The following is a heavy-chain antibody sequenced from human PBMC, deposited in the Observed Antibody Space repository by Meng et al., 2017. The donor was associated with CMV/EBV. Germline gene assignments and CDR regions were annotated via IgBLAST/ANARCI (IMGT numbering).Heavy chain of an antibody. Sequence: GGSLRLSCAASGFTFSSYSMNWVRQAPGKGLEWVSYISSSSSTIYYADSVKGRFTISRDNAKNSLYLQMNSLRAEDTAVYYCARDLYYDFWSGYYSGDYYYGMDVWGQGTTVTVSS. CDR1: GFTFSSYS. CDR2: ISSSSSTI. V-gene: IGHV3-48*04. J-gene: IGHJ6*02. D-gene: IGHD3-3*01. CDR3: ARDLYYDFWSGYYSGDYYYGMDV.